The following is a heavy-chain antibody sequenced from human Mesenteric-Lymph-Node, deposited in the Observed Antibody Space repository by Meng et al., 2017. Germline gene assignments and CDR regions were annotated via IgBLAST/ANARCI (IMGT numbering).Heavy chain of an antibody. CDR1: GGSISSYY. D-gene: IGHD1-1*01. V-gene: IGHV4-59*12. CDR2: IYYSGST. Sequence: SETLSLTCTVSGGSISSYYWSWIRQPPGKGLEWIGYIYYSGSTNYNPSLNSRITINVDTSKNQFSLKLSSVAAADAAVYSCARRSDRYNRNVAFDIWGQGTMVTVSS. J-gene: IGHJ3*02. CDR3: ARRSDRYNRNVAFDI.